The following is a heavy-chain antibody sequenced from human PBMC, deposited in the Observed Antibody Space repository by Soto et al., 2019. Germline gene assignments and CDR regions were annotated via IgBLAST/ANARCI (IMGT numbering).Heavy chain of an antibody. D-gene: IGHD5-18*01. J-gene: IGHJ6*02. CDR2: VIPLFDTA. Sequence: QVQLVQSGAEVKKPGSSVKVSCKVSGGIFTNNAISWVRQAPGQGLEWLGGVIPLFDTAYYAQIFRGRLRISADGAPTTAYMELSGLTSADTAVYFCATGGHNDGYNFYHGMDVWGQGTTVTVS. V-gene: IGHV1-69*01. CDR3: ATGGHNDGYNFYHGMDV. CDR1: GGIFTNNA.